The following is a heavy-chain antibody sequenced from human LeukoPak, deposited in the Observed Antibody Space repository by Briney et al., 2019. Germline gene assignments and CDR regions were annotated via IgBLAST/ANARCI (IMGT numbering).Heavy chain of an antibody. Sequence: GGSLRLSCGASGFTFGTYWMHWVRQAPGKGLVWVSGINSDGGTTTYADSVKGRFTISRDNAKNTLYLQMNNLRAEDTAVYYCATDSYVSGSYYRLFYWGQGTLVAVSS. CDR1: GFTFGTYW. D-gene: IGHD3-10*01. J-gene: IGHJ4*02. CDR2: INSDGGTT. CDR3: ATDSYVSGSYYRLFY. V-gene: IGHV3-74*01.